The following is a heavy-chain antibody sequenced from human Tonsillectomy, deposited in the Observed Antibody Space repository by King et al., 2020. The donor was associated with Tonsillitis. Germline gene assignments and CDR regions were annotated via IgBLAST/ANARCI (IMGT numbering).Heavy chain of an antibody. D-gene: IGHD5-18*01. V-gene: IGHV4-59*01. Sequence: VQLQESGPGLVKPSETLSLTCTVSGGSISSYYWSWIRQPPGKGLEWIGYIYSSGGTNYNSSLKSRLTISVDTSKNQFSLKLSSVTAADTAVYYCARNGGYSYALDYWGQGTLVTVSS. CDR2: IYSSGGT. CDR3: ARNGGYSYALDY. J-gene: IGHJ4*02. CDR1: GGSISSYY.